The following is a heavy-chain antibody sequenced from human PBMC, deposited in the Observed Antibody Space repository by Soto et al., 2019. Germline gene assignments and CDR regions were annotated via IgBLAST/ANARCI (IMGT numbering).Heavy chain of an antibody. D-gene: IGHD1-1*01. Sequence: GGSLRLSCAASGFTFSSYAMSWVRQTPGKGLEWVSLFSGSGGDTYYADSVKGRLTISRDNSKNTLYLQMNSLGAEDTAVYYCAAGTNSDWYTYWGQGTLVTVSS. V-gene: IGHV3-23*01. CDR3: AAGTNSDWYTY. J-gene: IGHJ4*02. CDR2: FSGSGGDT. CDR1: GFTFSSYA.